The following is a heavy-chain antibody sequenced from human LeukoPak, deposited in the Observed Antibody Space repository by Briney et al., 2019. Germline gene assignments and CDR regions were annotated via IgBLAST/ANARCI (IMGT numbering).Heavy chain of an antibody. D-gene: IGHD3-3*01. CDR3: ARVYDFWGGYEGSNWFDP. CDR1: GYTFTSYG. V-gene: IGHV1-18*01. J-gene: IGHJ5*02. CDR2: ISAYNGNT. Sequence: ASVKVSCKASGYTFTSYGTSWVRQAPGQGLEWIGWISAYNGNTNYAQKLQGSVTMTTDTSTSTAYMELRSLRSDDTAVYYCARVYDFWGGYEGSNWFDPWGQGTLVTVSS.